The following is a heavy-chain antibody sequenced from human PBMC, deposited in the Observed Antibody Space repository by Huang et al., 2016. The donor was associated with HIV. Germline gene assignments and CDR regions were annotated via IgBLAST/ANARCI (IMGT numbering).Heavy chain of an antibody. CDR2: IGPNSGKT. D-gene: IGHD6-19*01. J-gene: IGHJ4*02. CDR3: ARDATGYGTGWSTEFDY. CDR1: GYTFDSYG. V-gene: IGHV1-18*04. Sequence: HVQLVQSGADVKKPGASVKVSCKASGYTFDSYGINWVRQAPGQGLEWMGWIGPNSGKTNHAQKHQGRVTMTTDTTTSTAYMELRSLTSDDTAVYYWARDATGYGTGWSTEFDYWGQGTLVTVSS.